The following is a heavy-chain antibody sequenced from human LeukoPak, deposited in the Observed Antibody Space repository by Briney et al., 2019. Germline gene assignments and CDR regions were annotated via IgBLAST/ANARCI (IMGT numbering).Heavy chain of an antibody. Sequence: SETLSLTCAVYGGSFSGYYWSWVRQPPGKGLEWIGEINHSGSTNYNPSLKSRVTISVDTSKDQFSLKLTSVTAADTAVYYCATLGEYYDSSGYYYNWGQGTLVTVSS. CDR2: INHSGST. CDR1: GGSFSGYY. J-gene: IGHJ4*02. D-gene: IGHD3-22*01. CDR3: ATLGEYYDSSGYYYN. V-gene: IGHV4-34*01.